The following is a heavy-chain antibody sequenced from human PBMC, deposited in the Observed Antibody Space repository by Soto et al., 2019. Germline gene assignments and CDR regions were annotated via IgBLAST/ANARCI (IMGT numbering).Heavy chain of an antibody. D-gene: IGHD5-18*01. J-gene: IGHJ4*02. CDR2: IYYSGST. V-gene: IGHV4-59*12. CDR1: NGSISSYY. Sequence: SETRSLTCTVSNGSISSYYWSWIRQPPGKGLEWIGSIYYSGSTNYNPSLKSRVTISVDTSKNQFSLKLSSVTAADTAVYYCARSRRAMVPSDYWGQGTLVTVSS. CDR3: ARSRRAMVPSDY.